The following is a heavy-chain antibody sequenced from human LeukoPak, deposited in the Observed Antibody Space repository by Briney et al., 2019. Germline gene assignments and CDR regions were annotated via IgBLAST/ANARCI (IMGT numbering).Heavy chain of an antibody. CDR1: GFTFSDFH. CDR2: ISKDASYE. D-gene: IGHD6-19*01. V-gene: IGHV3-30*03. J-gene: IGHJ4*02. Sequence: PGGSLRLSCAASGFTFSDFHMHWVRQAPGKGLEWVAVISKDASYEFYADSMKGPFTISRDNSKNTLYLQMNSLRLEDTAVYFCARDWGYSSGDYWGQGTLVTVSS. CDR3: ARDWGYSSGDY.